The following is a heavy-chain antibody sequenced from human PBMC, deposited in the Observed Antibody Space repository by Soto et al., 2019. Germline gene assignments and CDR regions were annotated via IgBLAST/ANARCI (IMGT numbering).Heavy chain of an antibody. Sequence: QVQLVQSGAEIKKPGASVEVSCKASGYTFTTYGITWVRQAPGQGLEWMGWLNVYTGNTDYAQKGQGRVTMTTDTPTSTAYMELRSMRSDDTAVYYCARFYGSGNFPYDYWGQGTLVTVSS. CDR2: LNVYTGNT. V-gene: IGHV1-18*01. D-gene: IGHD3-10*01. CDR3: ARFYGSGNFPYDY. CDR1: GYTFTTYG. J-gene: IGHJ4*02.